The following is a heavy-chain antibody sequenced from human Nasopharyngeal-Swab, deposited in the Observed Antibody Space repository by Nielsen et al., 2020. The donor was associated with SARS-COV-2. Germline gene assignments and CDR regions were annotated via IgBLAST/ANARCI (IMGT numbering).Heavy chain of an antibody. Sequence: ASVKVSCKVSGYTLTELSMHWVRQAPGKGLEWMGGFDPEDGETIYAQKFQGRVTMTEHTSTDTAYMELSSLRSEDTAVYYCATSTPLVRSAWFDPWGQGTLVTVSS. CDR2: FDPEDGET. J-gene: IGHJ5*02. V-gene: IGHV1-24*01. D-gene: IGHD3-3*01. CDR1: GYTLTELS. CDR3: ATSTPLVRSAWFDP.